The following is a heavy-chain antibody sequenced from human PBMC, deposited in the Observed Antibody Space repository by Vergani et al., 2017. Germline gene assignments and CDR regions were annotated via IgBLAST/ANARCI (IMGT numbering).Heavy chain of an antibody. V-gene: IGHV3-23*04. J-gene: IGHJ6*03. D-gene: IGHD3-10*01. CDR2: ISGSGGST. CDR1: GFTFSSYA. Sequence: VQLVESGGGVVQPGGSLRLSCAASGFTFSSYAMSWVRQAPGKGLEWVSAISGSGGSTYYADSVKGRFTISRDNSKNTLYLQMNSLRAEDTAVYYCASSVGYYYYYYMDVWGKGTTVTVSS. CDR3: ASSVGYYYYYYMDV.